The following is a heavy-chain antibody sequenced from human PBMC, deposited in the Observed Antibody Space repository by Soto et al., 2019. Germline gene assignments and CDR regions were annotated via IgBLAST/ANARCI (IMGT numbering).Heavy chain of an antibody. J-gene: IGHJ1*01. D-gene: IGHD5-12*01. CDR2: IDNSGGIT. Sequence: GGSLRLSCAASGFTFSTYAMSWVRQAPGKGLEWVSTIDNSGGITYYADSVKGRFTISRDNSKNTLYLQMNSLRAEDTAVYYCARDGAMATYFEYFQHWGQGTLVTVSS. CDR3: ARDGAMATYFEYFQH. CDR1: GFTFSTYA. V-gene: IGHV3-23*01.